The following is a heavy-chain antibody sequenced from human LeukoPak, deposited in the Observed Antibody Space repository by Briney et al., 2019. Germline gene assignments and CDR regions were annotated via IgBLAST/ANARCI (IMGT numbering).Heavy chain of an antibody. V-gene: IGHV3-23*01. CDR2: ISGSGGST. CDR3: AKLWGIEVSWYYFDY. Sequence: PGGSLRLSCAASGFTFSSYAMSWVRQAPGKGLEWVSVISGSGGSTNYADSVKGRFTISRDNSKNTLYLQMNSLRAEDTAVYYCAKLWGIEVSWYYFDYWGQGTLVTVSS. CDR1: GFTFSSYA. D-gene: IGHD2-15*01. J-gene: IGHJ4*02.